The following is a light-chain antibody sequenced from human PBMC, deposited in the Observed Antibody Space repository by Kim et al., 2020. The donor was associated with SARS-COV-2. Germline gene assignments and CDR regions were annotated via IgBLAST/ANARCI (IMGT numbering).Light chain of an antibody. J-gene: IGLJ7*01. Sequence: QPVLTQSSSASASLGSSVTVTCTLSRGHSTFMIAWHQQQPGRAPRFLMRLEGNGKSDKGTGVPDRFSGSISGADRHLTISNLQSEDEATYYCETWDYNTRVFGGGTQLTVL. CDR2: LEGNGKS. V-gene: IGLV4-60*03. CDR1: RGHSTFM. CDR3: ETWDYNTRV.